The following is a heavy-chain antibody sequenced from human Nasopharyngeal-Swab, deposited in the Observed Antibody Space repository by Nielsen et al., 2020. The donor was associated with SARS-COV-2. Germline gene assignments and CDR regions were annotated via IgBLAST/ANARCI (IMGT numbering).Heavy chain of an antibody. D-gene: IGHD5-12*01. CDR2: IGGSGGST. J-gene: IGHJ4*02. CDR3: ASMVASGYELDY. CDR1: GFTFSGYA. V-gene: IGHV3-23*01. Sequence: GGSLRLSCAASGFTFSGYAMSWVRQAPGKGLEWVSGIGGSGGSTYYADSVKGQFTISRDNSKNTLYLQMNSLRAEDTAVYYCASMVASGYELDYWGQGTLVTVSS.